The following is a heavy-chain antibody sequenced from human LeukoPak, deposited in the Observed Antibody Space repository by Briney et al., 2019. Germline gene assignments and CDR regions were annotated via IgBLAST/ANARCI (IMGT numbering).Heavy chain of an antibody. J-gene: IGHJ6*02. V-gene: IGHV3-11*01. CDR2: ISSSGTIF. Sequence: GGSLRLSCAASGFTFTDYYMSWVRRPPGKGLEWVSYISSSGTIFYYTDSVKGRFTISRDNAKNPLYLQMNSLRAEDTAVYYCARSMAAAGNPYYYGMDVWGQGSTVTVSS. CDR3: ARSMAAAGNPYYYGMDV. D-gene: IGHD6-13*01. CDR1: GFTFTDYY.